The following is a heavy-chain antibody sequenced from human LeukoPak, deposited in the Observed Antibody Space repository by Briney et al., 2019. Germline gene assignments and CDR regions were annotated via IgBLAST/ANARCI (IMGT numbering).Heavy chain of an antibody. CDR3: AKLYCSSTSCSYDY. J-gene: IGHJ4*02. Sequence: GGSLRLSCAASGFTFSSYAMSWVRQAPGKGLEWVSAISGSGGSAYYGDSVKGRFTISRDRSKNTLYLQMNSLRAEDTAVYYCAKLYCSSTSCSYDYWGQGTLVTVSS. CDR1: GFTFSSYA. D-gene: IGHD2-2*01. CDR2: ISGSGGSA. V-gene: IGHV3-23*01.